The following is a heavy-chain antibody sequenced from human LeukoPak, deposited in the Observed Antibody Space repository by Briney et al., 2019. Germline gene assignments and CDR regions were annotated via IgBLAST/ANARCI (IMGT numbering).Heavy chain of an antibody. J-gene: IGHJ6*03. CDR3: ASLSNYYYYMDV. CDR1: GGSISSYY. V-gene: IGHV4-4*09. CDR2: IYTSGST. Sequence: PSETLSLTCTVSGGSISSYYWSWIRQPPGKGLEWIGYIYTSGSTNYNPSLKSRVTKSVDTSKNQFSLKLSSVTAADTAVYYCASLSNYYYYMDVWGKGTTVTVSS.